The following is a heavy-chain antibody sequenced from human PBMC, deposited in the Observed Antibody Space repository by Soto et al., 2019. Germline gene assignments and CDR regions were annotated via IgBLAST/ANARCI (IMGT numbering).Heavy chain of an antibody. V-gene: IGHV3-21*01. Sequence: EVQLVESGGGLVKPGGSLRLSCAASGFTFSSYSMNWVRQAPGKGLEWVSSISSSSSYIYYADSVKGRFTISRDNAKNSLYLQMNSLRAEDTAVYYCARGHCSGGSRAPDYWGQGTLVTVSS. J-gene: IGHJ4*02. CDR2: ISSSSSYI. CDR1: GFTFSSYS. D-gene: IGHD2-15*01. CDR3: ARGHCSGGSRAPDY.